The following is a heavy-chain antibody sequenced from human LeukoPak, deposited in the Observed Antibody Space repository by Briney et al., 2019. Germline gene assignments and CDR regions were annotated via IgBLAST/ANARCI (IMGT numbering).Heavy chain of an antibody. CDR3: ARTNSPQRSRPFGY. Sequence: IPSETLSLTCAVYGGSFSGYFWNWIRQPPGKGLEWIGEINDSGSTNYNSSLNSRVIISVDTSKNQFSLKLRSVTAADTAVYYCARTNSPQRSRPFGYWGQGSLVTVSS. CDR1: GGSFSGYF. V-gene: IGHV4-34*01. J-gene: IGHJ4*02. D-gene: IGHD4-23*01. CDR2: INDSGST.